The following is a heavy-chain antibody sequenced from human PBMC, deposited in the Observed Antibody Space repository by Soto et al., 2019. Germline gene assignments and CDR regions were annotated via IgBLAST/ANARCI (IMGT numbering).Heavy chain of an antibody. CDR3: ARVSTWYFDL. D-gene: IGHD4-17*01. Sequence: QVQLQQWGAGLLKPSETLSLTCAVYGGSFSGYYWSWIRQPPGKGLEWIGEINHSGSTNYNPSLKSRGTISVDTSKNQFSLKLSSVTAADTAVYYCARVSTWYFDLWGRGPLVTVSS. CDR1: GGSFSGYY. V-gene: IGHV4-34*01. J-gene: IGHJ2*01. CDR2: INHSGST.